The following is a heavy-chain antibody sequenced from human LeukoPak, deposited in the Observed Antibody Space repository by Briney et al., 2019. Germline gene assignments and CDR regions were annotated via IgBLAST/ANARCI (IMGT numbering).Heavy chain of an antibody. V-gene: IGHV3-30*03. CDR1: GFTFSLYG. Sequence: PGRSLRLSCAASGFTFSLYGMHWVRQAPGKGLEWVAVISYHGNNKYYADSVKGRFTISRDNSKNTPYLQMNSLRAEDTAVYYCARCPESSGYYYELDSWGQGTLVTVSS. D-gene: IGHD3-22*01. CDR3: ARCPESSGYYYELDS. CDR2: ISYHGNNK. J-gene: IGHJ4*02.